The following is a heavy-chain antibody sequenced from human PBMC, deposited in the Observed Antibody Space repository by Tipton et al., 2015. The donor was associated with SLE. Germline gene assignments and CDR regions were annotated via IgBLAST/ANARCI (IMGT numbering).Heavy chain of an antibody. CDR2: ISYDGSNK. V-gene: IGHV3-30*04. Sequence: SLRLSCAASEFIFSSYAMHWVRQAPGKGPEWVAVISYDGSNKHYADSVKGRFTISRDNSKNTLYLQMNSLRPEDTAVYYCATSLYFDSSWYYHDSYYSYRDVWGQESTVSVSS. D-gene: IGHD3-22*01. CDR3: ATSLYFDSSWYYHDSYYSYRDV. J-gene: IGHJ6*03. CDR1: EFIFSSYA.